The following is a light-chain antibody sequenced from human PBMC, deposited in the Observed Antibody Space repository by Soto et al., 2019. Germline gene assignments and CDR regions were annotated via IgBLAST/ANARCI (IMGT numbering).Light chain of an antibody. J-gene: IGLJ2*01. CDR1: SSDVGGYNY. CDR2: EVS. Sequence: QSVLTQPPSASGSPGQSVTISCTGTSSDVGGYNYVSWYQQHPGKAPKLIISEVSKRPSRVPDRFSGSKSGNTASLTVSGLQAEDEADYYCSFYAGSFNGVFGGGTKVTVL. V-gene: IGLV2-8*01. CDR3: SFYAGSFNGV.